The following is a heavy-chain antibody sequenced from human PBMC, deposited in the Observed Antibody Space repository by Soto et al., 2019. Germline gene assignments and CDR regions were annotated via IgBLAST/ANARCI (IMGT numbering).Heavy chain of an antibody. V-gene: IGHV4-30-4*01. Sequence: PSETLSLTCTVSGDSISSADYYWSWIRQTPGKGLEWIGHSFYSGTTYYNPSLKSRVTISVDTSKNQFSLKLSSVTAADTAVYYCARDPTKMDYYYGMDVWGQGTTVTVSS. CDR3: ARDPTKMDYYYGMDV. J-gene: IGHJ6*02. CDR2: SFYSGTT. CDR1: GDSISSADYY. D-gene: IGHD2-8*01.